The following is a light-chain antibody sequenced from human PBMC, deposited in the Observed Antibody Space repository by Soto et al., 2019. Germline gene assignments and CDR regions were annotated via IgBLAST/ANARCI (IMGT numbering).Light chain of an antibody. CDR3: QQYGSSPQT. CDR1: QSVSSN. J-gene: IGKJ1*01. V-gene: IGKV3-20*01. Sequence: EVVMTQSPAALSVSPGERATISCRASQSVSSNLAWYQQKPGQAPRLLVYGASTRAAGIADRFSGSGSGRDFTLTINRLEPEDFAVYYCQQYGSSPQTFGQGTKVDIK. CDR2: GAS.